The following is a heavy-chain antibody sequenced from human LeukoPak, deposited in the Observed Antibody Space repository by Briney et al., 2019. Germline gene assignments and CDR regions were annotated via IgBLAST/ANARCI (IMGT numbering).Heavy chain of an antibody. Sequence: PGGSLRLSCAASGFTFSIYCMHWVRQAPGKGPMWVSRICPDGPVTNYADSVKARFSISRDNARNTVYLQMNSLRAEDTAIYYCVRDFRSADYWGQGTLVTASS. CDR1: GFTFSIYC. V-gene: IGHV3-74*01. J-gene: IGHJ4*02. CDR3: VRDFRSADY. CDR2: ICPDGPVT.